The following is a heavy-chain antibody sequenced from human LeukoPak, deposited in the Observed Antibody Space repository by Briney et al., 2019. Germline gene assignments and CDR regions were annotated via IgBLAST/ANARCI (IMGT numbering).Heavy chain of an antibody. Sequence: PGGSLRLSCAASGFTFSSYGMHWVRQAPGKGLEWVAVISFDGSNTYYADSVKGRFTISRDNSKNTLYLQMNSLRAEDTTIYYCATSGTPTTGFDYWGQGTLVTVSS. D-gene: IGHD5-12*01. J-gene: IGHJ4*02. V-gene: IGHV3-30*19. CDR2: ISFDGSNT. CDR1: GFTFSSYG. CDR3: ATSGTPTTGFDY.